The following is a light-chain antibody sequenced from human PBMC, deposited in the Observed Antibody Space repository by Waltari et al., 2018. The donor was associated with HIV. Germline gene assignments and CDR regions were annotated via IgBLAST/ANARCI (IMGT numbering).Light chain of an antibody. CDR1: QSVSSN. V-gene: IGKV3-15*01. Sequence: ETVMRQSPDPLSVSPGERATLSCRTSQSVSSNLAWYQQQPGQGPRLLIYGASTRATGIPARFRGSGSGTEFILTISTLQSEDAAVDYCQQYNNWPPWTFGQGTKVEIK. CDR2: GAS. J-gene: IGKJ1*01. CDR3: QQYNNWPPWT.